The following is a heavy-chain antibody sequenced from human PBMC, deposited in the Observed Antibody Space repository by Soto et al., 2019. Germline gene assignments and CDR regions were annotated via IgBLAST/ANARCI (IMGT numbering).Heavy chain of an antibody. D-gene: IGHD7-27*01. CDR1: GGSISSGGDY. V-gene: IGHV4-31*03. J-gene: IGHJ4*02. Sequence: PSETLSLTCTVSGGSISSGGDYWSWIRQHPGKGLEWSGYIYYSGSTYYNPSLKSRVTISVDTYKNQFSLKLSSVTAADTAVYSCARARLGTVWGWGQGTLVTVSS. CDR3: ARARLGTVWG. CDR2: IYYSGST.